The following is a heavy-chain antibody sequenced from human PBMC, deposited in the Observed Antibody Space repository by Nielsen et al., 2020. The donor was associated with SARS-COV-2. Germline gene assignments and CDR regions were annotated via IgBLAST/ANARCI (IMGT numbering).Heavy chain of an antibody. D-gene: IGHD3-22*01. CDR1: GYTFINYG. V-gene: IGHV1-18*01. CDR2: ISGNSDSA. Sequence: ASVKVSCKASGYTFINYGISWVRQAPGHGLEWMGWISGNSDSAKYVKKFLGRVIMTTDTSTSTAYLEVRSLRSDDTAVYYCASSAPPSGFNWFDPWGQGTLVTVSS. CDR3: ASSAPPSGFNWFDP. J-gene: IGHJ5*02.